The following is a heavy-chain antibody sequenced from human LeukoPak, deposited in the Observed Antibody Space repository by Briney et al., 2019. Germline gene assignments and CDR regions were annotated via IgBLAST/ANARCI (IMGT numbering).Heavy chain of an antibody. CDR2: ISSASTYK. V-gene: IGHV3-21*01. CDR1: GFSFSSYS. J-gene: IGHJ4*02. CDR3: ARDAFMDGREDY. D-gene: IGHD3/OR15-3a*01. Sequence: PGGSLRLSCAASGFSFSSYSMIWVRQAPGKALEWVSSISSASTYKAYTDSVKGRFAVSRDNARNSVFLQMDSLGVEDTAVYYCARDAFMDGREDYWGQGILVTVSS.